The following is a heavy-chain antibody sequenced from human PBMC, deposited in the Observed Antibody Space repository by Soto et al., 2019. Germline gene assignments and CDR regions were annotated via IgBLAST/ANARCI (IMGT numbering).Heavy chain of an antibody. Sequence: PGGSLRLSCAASGFTFSSYGMHWVRQAPGKGLEWVAVIWYDGSNKYYADSVKGRFTISRDNAKNSVSLQMNSLRAEDTGVYYCAREDSIIIPAVSDFWGQGTLVTVSS. CDR3: AREDSIIIPAVSDF. V-gene: IGHV3-33*01. J-gene: IGHJ4*02. CDR2: IWYDGSNK. D-gene: IGHD2-2*01. CDR1: GFTFSSYG.